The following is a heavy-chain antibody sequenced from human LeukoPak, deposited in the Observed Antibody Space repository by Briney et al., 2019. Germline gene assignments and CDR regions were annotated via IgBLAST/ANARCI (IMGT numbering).Heavy chain of an antibody. CDR1: GYTSTSYA. CDR3: ARATDYSNYGLDFDY. D-gene: IGHD4-11*01. CDR2: INAGNGNT. J-gene: IGHJ4*02. Sequence: GASVKVSCKASGYTSTSYAMHWVRQAPGQRLEWMGWINAGNGNTKYSQKFQGRVTITRDTSASTAYMELSSLRSEDTAVYYCARATDYSNYGLDFDYWGQGTLVTVSS. V-gene: IGHV1-3*01.